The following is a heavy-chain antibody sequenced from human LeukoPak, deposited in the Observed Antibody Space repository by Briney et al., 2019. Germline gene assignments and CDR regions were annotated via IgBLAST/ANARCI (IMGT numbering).Heavy chain of an antibody. V-gene: IGHV1-24*01. D-gene: IGHD2-15*01. CDR2: FDPEDGET. Sequence: ASVKVSCKVSGCALTELSMHWVRQAPGKGLEWMGGFDPEDGETIYAQKFQGRVTMTEDTSTDTAYMELSSLRSEDTAVYYCATVVVVAATPSDYWGQGTLVTVSS. CDR1: GCALTELS. CDR3: ATVVVVAATPSDY. J-gene: IGHJ4*02.